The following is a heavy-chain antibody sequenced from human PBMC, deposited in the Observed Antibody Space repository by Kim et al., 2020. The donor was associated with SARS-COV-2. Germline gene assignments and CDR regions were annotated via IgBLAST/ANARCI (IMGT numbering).Heavy chain of an antibody. CDR3: AKGSGHY. D-gene: IGHD6-25*01. Sequence: SGGSTSYAQKFQGRVTMTRDTSTSTVYMELSSLRSEDTAVYYCAKGSGHYWGQGTLVTVSS. V-gene: IGHV1-46*01. CDR2: SGGST. J-gene: IGHJ4*02.